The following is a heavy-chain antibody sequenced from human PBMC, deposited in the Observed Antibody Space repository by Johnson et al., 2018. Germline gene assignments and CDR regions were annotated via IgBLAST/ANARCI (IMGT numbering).Heavy chain of an antibody. CDR2: IKEDGSEK. V-gene: IGHV3-7*01. D-gene: IGHD3-10*01. J-gene: IGHJ3*01. CDR1: GFTFSSYW. Sequence: VQLVESGGGLVQPGGSLRLSCAASGFTFSSYWMSWVRQAPGKGLEWVANIKEDGSEKYYVDSVKGRFTISRDNAKNSLYLQMSSRRAEDTAVYYCARVARRHHIGDWGQGTMVTVSS. CDR3: ARVARRHHIGD.